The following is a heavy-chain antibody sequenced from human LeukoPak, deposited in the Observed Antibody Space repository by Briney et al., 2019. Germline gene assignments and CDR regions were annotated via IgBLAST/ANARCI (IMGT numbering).Heavy chain of an antibody. CDR1: GFTFSSYA. CDR3: ARDAYQVLVTYYYGMDV. D-gene: IGHD2-2*01. V-gene: IGHV3-23*01. J-gene: IGHJ6*02. CDR2: ISGSGSST. Sequence: GGSLRLSCAASGFTFSSYAMSWVRQAPGKGLEWVSTISGSGSSTYYADSVKGRFTISRDNSKNSLYLQMNSLRDEDTAVYFCARDAYQVLVTYYYGMDVWGQGTTVTVSS.